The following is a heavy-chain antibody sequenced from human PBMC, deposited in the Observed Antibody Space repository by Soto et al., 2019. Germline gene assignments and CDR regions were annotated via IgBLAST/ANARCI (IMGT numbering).Heavy chain of an antibody. CDR3: ARGDVHRAQQLAHRWCDP. CDR2: ITPSGST. CDR1: GGSFSGYY. D-gene: IGHD6-13*01. V-gene: IGHV4-34*01. J-gene: IGHJ5*02. Sequence: QVQLQQWGAGRLKPSETLSLTCAVYGGSFSGYYWSWIRQPPGQGLERIGAITPSGSTNSNPSLKSPVTLSVYTSRNRLSVKLNCVTAADTAVYSCARGDVHRAQQLAHRWCDPWGQGALVAVCS.